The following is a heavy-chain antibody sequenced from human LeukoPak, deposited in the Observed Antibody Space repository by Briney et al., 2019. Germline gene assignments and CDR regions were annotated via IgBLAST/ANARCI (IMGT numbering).Heavy chain of an antibody. J-gene: IGHJ4*02. Sequence: SETLSLTCTVSGGSISSYYWSWIRQPPGKGLEWIGYIYYSGSTNYNPSLKRRVTISVDTSKNQFSLKLSSVTAADTAVYYCASRIEGSGSSLTFDCWGQGTLVTVSS. D-gene: IGHD3-10*01. CDR1: GGSISSYY. V-gene: IGHV4-59*01. CDR2: IYYSGST. CDR3: ASRIEGSGSSLTFDC.